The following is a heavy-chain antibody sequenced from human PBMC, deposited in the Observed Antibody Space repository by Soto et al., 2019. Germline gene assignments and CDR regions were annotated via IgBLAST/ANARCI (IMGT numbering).Heavy chain of an antibody. CDR3: AAGEASSRNLAPYYLDF. D-gene: IGHD6-13*01. V-gene: IGHV4-59*01. CDR1: GGSMRNYF. CDR2: IHYSGTT. Sequence: SETLSLTCTVSGGSMRNYFWTWIRQPPGKGLEWIGYIHYSGTTSFFPSYNPSLRSRVTISEDTSKNQFSLTLLSVTTSDTAVYFFAAGEASSRNLAPYYLDFWGQGTLVTVSS. J-gene: IGHJ4*02.